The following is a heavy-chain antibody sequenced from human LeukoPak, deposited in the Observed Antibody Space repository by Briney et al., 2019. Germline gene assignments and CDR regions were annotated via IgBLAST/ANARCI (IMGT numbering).Heavy chain of an antibody. J-gene: IGHJ3*01. Sequence: ASVKVSCKAAGYTFTSYAMNWVRQAPGQGLEWVGWINTNTGNPTYAQGFTGRFVFSLDTSVSTAYLQISSLKAEDTAVYYCARATYGSGTQYAFDVWGQGTMVTVSS. CDR1: GYTFTSYA. D-gene: IGHD3-10*01. CDR3: ARATYGSGTQYAFDV. V-gene: IGHV7-4-1*02. CDR2: INTNTGNP.